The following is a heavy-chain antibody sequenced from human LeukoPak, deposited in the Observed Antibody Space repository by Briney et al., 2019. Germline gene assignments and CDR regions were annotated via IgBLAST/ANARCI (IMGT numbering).Heavy chain of an antibody. Sequence: SETLSLTCTVSGYSISSGYYWGWIRQPPGKGLEWIGSIYHSGSTNYNPSLKSRVTISVDTSKNQFSLKLSSVTAADTAVYYCARRARYSSGCWDYWGQGTLVTVSS. CDR2: IYHSGST. CDR1: GYSISSGYY. V-gene: IGHV4-38-2*02. D-gene: IGHD6-19*01. J-gene: IGHJ4*02. CDR3: ARRARYSSGCWDY.